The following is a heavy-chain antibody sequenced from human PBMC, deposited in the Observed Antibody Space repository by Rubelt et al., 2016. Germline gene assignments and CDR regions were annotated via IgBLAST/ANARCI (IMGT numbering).Heavy chain of an antibody. CDR1: GYTFTSYG. D-gene: IGHD6-19*01. CDR2: ISAYNDDT. V-gene: IGHV1-18*01. J-gene: IGHJ3*02. Sequence: QLQLVQSGAEVKKPGASVKVSCKASGYTFTSYGISWVRQAPGQGLEWMGWISAYNDDTKYAQKIQGRGTMTTEQSTSTAYMELRSLRSDDTSVYYGAGDRTWLVPGLDALDIWGQGTMVTVSS. CDR3: AGDRTWLVPGLDALDI.